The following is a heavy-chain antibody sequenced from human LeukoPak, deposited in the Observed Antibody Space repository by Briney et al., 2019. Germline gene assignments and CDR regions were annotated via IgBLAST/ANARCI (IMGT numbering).Heavy chain of an antibody. CDR3: ARDYYDSSGYSLHDAFDI. D-gene: IGHD3-22*01. CDR2: VYYSGST. Sequence: PSETLSLTCTVSGGSISSYYWSWIRQPPGKGLEWIGYVYYSGSTNYNPSLKSRVTISVDTSKNQFSLKLSSVTAADTAVYYCARDYYDSSGYSLHDAFDIWGQGTMVTVSS. V-gene: IGHV4-59*01. CDR1: GGSISSYY. J-gene: IGHJ3*02.